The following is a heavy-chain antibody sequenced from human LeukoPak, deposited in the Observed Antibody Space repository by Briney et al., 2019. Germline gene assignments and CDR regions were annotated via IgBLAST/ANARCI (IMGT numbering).Heavy chain of an antibody. V-gene: IGHV3-30*02. CDR3: AKALRRDGYNWDY. CDR2: IRYDGSNK. Sequence: GGSLRLSCAASGFTFSSYAMSRVRQAPGKGLEWVAFIRYDGSNKYYADSVKGRFTISRDNSKNTLYLQMNSLRAEDTAVYYCAKALRRDGYNWDYWGQGTLVTVSS. CDR1: GFTFSSYA. J-gene: IGHJ4*02. D-gene: IGHD5-24*01.